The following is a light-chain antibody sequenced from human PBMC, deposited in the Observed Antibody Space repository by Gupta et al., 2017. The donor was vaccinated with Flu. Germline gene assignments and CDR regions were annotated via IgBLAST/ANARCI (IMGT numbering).Light chain of an antibody. Sequence: QSVLTHPPSAPGTPGQRVTISCSGSSSNIGSNYVYWYQQLPGTAPKLLIYRNNQRPSGVPDRFSGSKSGTSASLAISGLRSEDEADYYCAAWDDSLSGVVFGGGTKLTVL. V-gene: IGLV1-47*01. CDR3: AAWDDSLSGVV. CDR2: RNN. CDR1: SSNIGSNY. J-gene: IGLJ2*01.